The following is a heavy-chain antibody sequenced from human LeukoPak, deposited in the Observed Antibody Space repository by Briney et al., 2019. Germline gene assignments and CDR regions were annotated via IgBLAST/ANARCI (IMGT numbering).Heavy chain of an antibody. V-gene: IGHV3-23*01. D-gene: IGHD1-26*01. CDR1: GLTLSSYA. J-gene: IGHJ5*02. CDR3: TTRWDLLNL. CDR2: ISGGISTT. Sequence: TGGSLRLSCTASGLTLSSYAMSWVRLAPGKGLEWVSAISGGISTTFYADSVKGRFTISRDKSKNTLYLQMNSLRAEDTAVYYCTTRWDLLNLWGQGTLVSVSS.